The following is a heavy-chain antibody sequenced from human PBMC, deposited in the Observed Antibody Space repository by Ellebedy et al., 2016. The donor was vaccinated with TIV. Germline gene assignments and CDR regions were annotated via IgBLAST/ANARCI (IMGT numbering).Heavy chain of an antibody. CDR1: GGTFSNYA. V-gene: IGHV1-69*13. J-gene: IGHJ4*02. Sequence: AASVKVSCKASGGTFSNYAISWVRQAPGHGLEWLGGIIPPFETTNYAQSFQGRVTITADEPASTAYMELSSLRSEDTAVYYCASGGISGYDRGSFDDWGQGTLVTVSS. CDR3: ASGGISGYDRGSFDD. CDR2: IIPPFETT. D-gene: IGHD5-12*01.